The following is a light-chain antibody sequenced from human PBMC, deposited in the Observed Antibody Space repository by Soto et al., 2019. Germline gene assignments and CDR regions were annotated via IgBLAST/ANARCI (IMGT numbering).Light chain of an antibody. J-gene: IGKJ2*01. CDR2: GSS. CDR3: QQYGSSPPYT. V-gene: IGKV3-20*01. Sequence: EVVLTQSPGTLSLSPGERATLSCRASQSVSNNYFAWYQQKPGQAPRLLIFGSSDRATCIPDRFSGSGSETDFTLTISRLEPEDFAVYYCQQYGSSPPYTFGQGTKLEIK. CDR1: QSVSNNY.